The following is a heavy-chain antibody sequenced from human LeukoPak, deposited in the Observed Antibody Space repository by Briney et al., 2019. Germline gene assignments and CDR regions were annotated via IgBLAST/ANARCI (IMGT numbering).Heavy chain of an antibody. CDR3: TTGHYYDSSGYYRDY. CDR2: IKSKTDGGTT. V-gene: IGHV3-15*01. J-gene: IGHJ4*02. CDR1: GFTLSNAW. Sequence: GGSLRLSCAASGFTLSNAWMSWVRQAPGKGLEWVGRIKSKTDGGTTDYAAPVKGRFTISRDDSKNTLYLQMNSLKTEDTAVYYCTTGHYYDSSGYYRDYWGQGTLVTVSS. D-gene: IGHD3-22*01.